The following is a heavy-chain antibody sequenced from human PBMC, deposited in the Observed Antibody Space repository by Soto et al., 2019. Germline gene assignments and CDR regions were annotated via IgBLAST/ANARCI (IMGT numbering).Heavy chain of an antibody. V-gene: IGHV4-59*01. J-gene: IGHJ4*02. CDR2: IHYSGTT. D-gene: IGHD2-21*01. Sequence: SETLSLTCTVSGGSMRNYFWTWIRQPPGKGLEWIGYIHYSGTTSFFPSYNPSLRSRVTISEDTSKNQFSLKLLSVTTADTAVYFCAAGEARSRHLAPYYLDFWGKGNLVTV. CDR3: AAGEARSRHLAPYYLDF. CDR1: GGSMRNYF.